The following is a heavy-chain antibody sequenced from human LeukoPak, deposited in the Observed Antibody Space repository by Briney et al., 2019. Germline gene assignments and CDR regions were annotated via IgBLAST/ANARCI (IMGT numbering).Heavy chain of an antibody. CDR3: ARRHSGSYPFDY. Sequence: SETLSLTCTVSGGSISSSSYYWGWIRQPPGKGLEWIGSIYYSGSTYYNPSLKSRVTISVDTSKNRFSLKLSSVTAADTAVYYCARRHSGSYPFDYWGQGTLVTVSS. D-gene: IGHD1-26*01. J-gene: IGHJ4*02. CDR2: IYYSGST. V-gene: IGHV4-39*07. CDR1: GGSISSSSYY.